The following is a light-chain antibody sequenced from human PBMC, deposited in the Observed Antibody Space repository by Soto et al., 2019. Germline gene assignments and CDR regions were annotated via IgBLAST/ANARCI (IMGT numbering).Light chain of an antibody. J-gene: IGKJ2*02. CDR1: QTISTW. Sequence: DIQMTQSPSTMYASVGDRVTITCRASQTISTWLAWYQHKPGKAPKLLIYQASSLEGGVPSSFSVSGSGPEFTLTISSLQPDDFSTYYCQQYITYSRTFGQGTKVE. CDR3: QQYITYSRT. V-gene: IGKV1-5*03. CDR2: QAS.